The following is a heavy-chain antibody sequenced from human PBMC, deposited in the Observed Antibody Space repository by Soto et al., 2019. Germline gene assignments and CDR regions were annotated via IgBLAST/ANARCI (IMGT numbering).Heavy chain of an antibody. CDR1: GFTFSNYG. D-gene: IGHD6-13*01. V-gene: IGHV3-30*18. Sequence: QVQLVESGGGVVQPGRSLRLSCAASGFTFSNYGMHWVRQAPGKGLEWVAVISYDGSNKYYADSVKGRFTISRDNSKNTLYLQMNRLRAEDTAVYYCAKKGRAAAVIYYYGMDVWGQGTTVTVSS. CDR3: AKKGRAAAVIYYYGMDV. CDR2: ISYDGSNK. J-gene: IGHJ6*02.